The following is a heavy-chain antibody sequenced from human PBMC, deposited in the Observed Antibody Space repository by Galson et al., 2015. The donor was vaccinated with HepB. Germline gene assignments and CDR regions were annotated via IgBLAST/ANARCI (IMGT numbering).Heavy chain of an antibody. CDR1: GFTFSSYG. CDR3: AKDAAAAGRYYFDY. D-gene: IGHD6-13*01. CDR2: ISYDGSNK. Sequence: SLRLSCAASGFTFSSYGMHWVRQAPGKGLEWVAVISYDGSNKYYADSVKGRFTISRDNSKNTLYLQMNSLRAEDTAVYYCAKDAAAAGRYYFDYWGQGTLVTVSS. J-gene: IGHJ4*02. V-gene: IGHV3-30*18.